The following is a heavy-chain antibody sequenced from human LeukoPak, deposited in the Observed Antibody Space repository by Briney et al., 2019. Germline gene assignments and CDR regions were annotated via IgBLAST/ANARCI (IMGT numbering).Heavy chain of an antibody. CDR3: AGGTVLDY. CDR2: LYSGGST. J-gene: IGHJ4*02. V-gene: IGHV3-66*01. D-gene: IGHD2-8*02. CDR1: GFNVSGNF. Sequence: PGGSLRLACAVSGFNVSGNFMNWVRQAPGKGLEWVSVLYSGGSTYFADSVKGRFIISRDNSKNTLYLQMNSLRAEDTAVYYCAGGTVLDYWGQGTLVTVSS.